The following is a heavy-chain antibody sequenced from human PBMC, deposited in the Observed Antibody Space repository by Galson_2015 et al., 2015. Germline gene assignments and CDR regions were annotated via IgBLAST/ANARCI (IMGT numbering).Heavy chain of an antibody. CDR1: GFTFSSYA. J-gene: IGHJ4*02. Sequence: SLRLSCAASGFTFSSYAMHWVRQAPGKGLEWVAVISYDGTNKYCADFVKGRFTISRDNSKNTLYLQMNSLRAEDTAVYYCAGGYCSSTSCSYFDYWGQGTLVTVSS. CDR2: ISYDGTNK. CDR3: AGGYCSSTSCSYFDY. V-gene: IGHV3-30-3*01. D-gene: IGHD2-2*01.